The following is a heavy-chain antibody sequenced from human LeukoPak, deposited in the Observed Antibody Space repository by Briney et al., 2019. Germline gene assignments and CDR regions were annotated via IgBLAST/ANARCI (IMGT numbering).Heavy chain of an antibody. CDR2: IYPGDSDT. D-gene: IGHD3-10*01. J-gene: IGHJ6*03. CDR3: ARRGLGSGTSPYYYYYMDV. V-gene: IGHV5-51*01. CDR1: GYSFSNYW. Sequence: RGESLKISCKGSGYSFSNYWIGWVRQMPGKALEWMGIIYPGDSDTRYSPSFRGQVTISVDKSISTAYLQWSSLKASDTAMYYCARRGLGSGTSPYYYYYMDVWGKGTTVTVSS.